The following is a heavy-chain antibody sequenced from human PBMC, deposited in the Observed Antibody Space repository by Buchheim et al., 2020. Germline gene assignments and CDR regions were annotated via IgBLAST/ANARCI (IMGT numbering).Heavy chain of an antibody. CDR3: ARGRTYYDILTGYRGEYYYYYYGMDV. V-gene: IGHV4-34*01. D-gene: IGHD3-9*01. CDR2: INHSGST. Sequence: QVQLQQWGAGLLKPSETLSLTCAAYGGSFSGYYWSWIRQPPGKGLEWIGKINHSGSTNYNPSLKSRVTISVDTSKNQFSLKLSSVTAADTAVYYCARGRTYYDILTGYRGEYYYYYYGMDVWGQGTT. CDR1: GGSFSGYY. J-gene: IGHJ6*02.